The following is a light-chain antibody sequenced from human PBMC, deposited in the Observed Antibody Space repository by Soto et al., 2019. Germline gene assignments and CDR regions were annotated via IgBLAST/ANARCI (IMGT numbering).Light chain of an antibody. CDR1: SSDVGGYNY. V-gene: IGLV2-14*01. CDR2: DVS. J-gene: IGLJ2*01. CDR3: SSYTITSTLV. Sequence: QSALTQPASVSGSPGQSITISCTGTSSDVGGYNYVSWYQQHPGKAPKLMIYDVSNRPSGVSDRFSGSKSGNTASLTISGLQAEDATDYYCSSYTITSTLVFGGGTKLTVL.